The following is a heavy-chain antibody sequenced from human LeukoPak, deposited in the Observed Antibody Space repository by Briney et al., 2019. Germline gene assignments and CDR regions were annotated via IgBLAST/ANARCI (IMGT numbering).Heavy chain of an antibody. Sequence: PGRSLRLSCAASGFTFRSYGMHWVRQAPGEGLGWVAVIWYDGSNKNYADSVKGRFTISRDNSKNTLYLQMNSLRAEDTAVYYCARDRAAAMEYYYMDVWGKGTTVTVSS. CDR1: GFTFRSYG. J-gene: IGHJ6*03. D-gene: IGHD2-2*01. CDR3: ARDRAAAMEYYYMDV. CDR2: IWYDGSNK. V-gene: IGHV3-33*01.